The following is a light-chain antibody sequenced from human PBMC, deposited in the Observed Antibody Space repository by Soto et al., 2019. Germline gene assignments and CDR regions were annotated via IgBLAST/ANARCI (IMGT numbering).Light chain of an antibody. V-gene: IGLV2-14*01. Sequence: QSALTQPASVSGSPGQSITISCTGTSSDGGGYNYVSWYQQHPGKAPKLMIYDVSNRPSGVSNRFSGSKSGNTASLTISGIQAADEADYYCCSYTSSSTLVFGGGTKLTVL. CDR3: CSYTSSSTLV. J-gene: IGLJ2*01. CDR2: DVS. CDR1: SSDGGGYNY.